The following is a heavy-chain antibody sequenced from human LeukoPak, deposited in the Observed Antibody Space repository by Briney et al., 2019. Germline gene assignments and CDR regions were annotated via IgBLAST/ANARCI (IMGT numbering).Heavy chain of an antibody. CDR3: ARPRDRSITIFGVDRDAFDI. CDR2: IGSSSSYI. J-gene: IGHJ3*02. CDR1: GFTFSSYS. D-gene: IGHD3-3*01. Sequence: GGSLRLSCAASGFTFSSYSMNWVRQAPGKGLEWVSSIGSSSSYIYYAASVKGRFTISRDNAKNSLYLQMNSLRAEDTAVYYCARPRDRSITIFGVDRDAFDIWGQGTMVTVSS. V-gene: IGHV3-21*01.